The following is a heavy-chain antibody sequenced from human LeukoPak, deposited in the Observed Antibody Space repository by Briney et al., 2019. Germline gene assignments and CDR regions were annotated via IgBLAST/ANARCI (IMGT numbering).Heavy chain of an antibody. D-gene: IGHD5-18*01. CDR3: TTGAWIQLWLADY. CDR2: IKSKTDGGTA. CDR1: GFTFTNAW. V-gene: IGHV3-15*01. J-gene: IGHJ4*02. Sequence: GGSLRLSCAASGFTFTNAWMTWVRQAPGKGLEWVGLIKSKTDGGTADYAAPAKGRFTISRDDSKTTLYLQMNSLKAEDTAVYYCTTGAWIQLWLADYWGRGTLVTVSS.